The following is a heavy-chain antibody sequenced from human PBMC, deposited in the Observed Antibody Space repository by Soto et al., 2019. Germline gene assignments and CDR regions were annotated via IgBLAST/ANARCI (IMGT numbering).Heavy chain of an antibody. D-gene: IGHD7-27*01. J-gene: IGHJ4*02. CDR3: GRGPPKWGFDY. Sequence: ASVKVSCKASGYTFTSYDINWVRQAPGQGFEWMGWMSSNSGDTGYAQKIQGRVTMTRNTAIRTAYIELSSLTSEDTAVYDGGRGPPKWGFDYWGQGTLVTVAS. CDR2: MSSNSGDT. CDR1: GYTFTSYD. V-gene: IGHV1-8*02.